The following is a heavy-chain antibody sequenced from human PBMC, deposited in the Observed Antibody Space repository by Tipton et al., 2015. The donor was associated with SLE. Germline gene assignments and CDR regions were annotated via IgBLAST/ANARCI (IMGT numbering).Heavy chain of an antibody. CDR1: GVSISSSY. CDR2: IYTSGAT. CDR3: ARVWLNNAFDI. D-gene: IGHD2/OR15-2a*01. J-gene: IGHJ3*02. Sequence: TLSLTCNVSGVSISSSYWSWIRQPAGKGLEWIGHIYTSGATDDNPSLKSRVTMSVDMSKNQIFLKMTSVTAADSAVYFCARVWLNNAFDIWGQGTRVTVSS. V-gene: IGHV4-4*07.